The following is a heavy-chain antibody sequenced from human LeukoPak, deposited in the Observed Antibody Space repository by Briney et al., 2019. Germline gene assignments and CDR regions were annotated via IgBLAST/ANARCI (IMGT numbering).Heavy chain of an antibody. D-gene: IGHD1-26*01. CDR3: ARVAGATHAFDI. CDR1: GFTVSSNY. V-gene: IGHV3-53*01. Sequence: GGSLRLSCAASGFTVSSNYMSWVRQAPGKGLEWVSVIYSGGSTYYADSVKGRFTISRDNSKNTLYLQMNSLRAADTAVYYCARVAGATHAFDIWGQGTMVTVSS. CDR2: IYSGGST. J-gene: IGHJ3*02.